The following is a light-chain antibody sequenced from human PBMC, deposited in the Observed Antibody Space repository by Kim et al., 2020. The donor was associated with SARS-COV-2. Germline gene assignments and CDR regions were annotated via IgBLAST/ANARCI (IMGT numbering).Light chain of an antibody. CDR2: DAS. Sequence: SLSPGETATLSCRASQSVSSYLSWYQQKPGQAPRLLIYDASNRATGIPARFSGSGSGTDFTLTISSLEPEDFAVYYCQQRSNWVTFGPGTKVDIK. J-gene: IGKJ3*01. V-gene: IGKV3-11*01. CDR1: QSVSSY. CDR3: QQRSNWVT.